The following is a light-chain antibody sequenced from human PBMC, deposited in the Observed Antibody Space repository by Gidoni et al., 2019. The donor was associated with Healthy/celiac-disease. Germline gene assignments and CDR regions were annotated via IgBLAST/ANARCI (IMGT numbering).Light chain of an antibody. CDR2: WAS. Sequence: DIVMTQSPDSLAVSLDERATINCKSSQSVLYSSNNKNYLAWYQQKPGQPPKLLIYWASTRESGVPDRFSGSESGTDFTLTISSLQAEDVAVYYCQKYYSTPWTFGQGTKVEIK. J-gene: IGKJ1*01. CDR3: QKYYSTPWT. V-gene: IGKV4-1*01. CDR1: QSVLYSSNNKNY.